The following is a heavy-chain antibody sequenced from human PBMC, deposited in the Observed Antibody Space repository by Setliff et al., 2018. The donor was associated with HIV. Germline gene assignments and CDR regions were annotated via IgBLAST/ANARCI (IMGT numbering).Heavy chain of an antibody. D-gene: IGHD1-26*01. CDR3: AKVMITTTWAFDF. Sequence: ASVKVSCAASGFTFSTYSMVWVRQAPGKGLEWVSGIGGAYDGNTYHADSVKGRFTIFRENSKNILYLQMSNLRAEDTALYYCAKVMITTTWAFDFWGQGTPVTVSS. CDR2: IGGAYDGNT. CDR1: GFTFSTYS. J-gene: IGHJ4*02. V-gene: IGHV3-23*01.